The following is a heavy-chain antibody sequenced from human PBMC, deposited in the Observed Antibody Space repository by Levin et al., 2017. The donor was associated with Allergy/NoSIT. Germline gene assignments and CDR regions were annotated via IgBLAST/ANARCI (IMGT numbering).Heavy chain of an antibody. Sequence: ASVKVSCKASGYIHWVRQAPGQGLEWMGWINADTGVTNKAQKFQGRVTLTRDTSVATAYMELSSLRYDDTAKYYCARGNSGWAPFEYWGQGTLVTVSS. D-gene: IGHD6-19*01. CDR1: GY. V-gene: IGHV1-2*02. CDR3: ARGNSGWAPFEY. CDR2: INADTGVT. J-gene: IGHJ4*02.